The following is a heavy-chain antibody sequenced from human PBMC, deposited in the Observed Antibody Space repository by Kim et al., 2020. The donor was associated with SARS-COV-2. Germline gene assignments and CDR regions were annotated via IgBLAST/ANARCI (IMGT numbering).Heavy chain of an antibody. J-gene: IGHJ5*02. CDR2: IYYSGST. V-gene: IGHV4-31*03. CDR1: GGSISSGGYY. Sequence: SETLSLTCTVSGGSISSGGYYWSWIRQHPGKGLEWIGYIYYSGSTYYNPSLKSRVTISVDTSKNQFSLKLSSVTAADTAVYYCARGILGYDSSGYTPLPNWFDPWGQGTLVTVSS. D-gene: IGHD3-22*01. CDR3: ARGILGYDSSGYTPLPNWFDP.